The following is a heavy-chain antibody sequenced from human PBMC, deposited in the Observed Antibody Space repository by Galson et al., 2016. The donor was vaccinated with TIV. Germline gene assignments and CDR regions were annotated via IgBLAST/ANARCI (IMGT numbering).Heavy chain of an antibody. D-gene: IGHD3-10*01. CDR2: ISGSGATT. Sequence: SLRLSCAASGFTFSSHAMTWVRQAPGKGLEWVSAISGSGATTHYADAVKGRFTNSRDNSKNTLYVQMDSLRAEDTALYYCAKVPRSGFSYYYGWDVWGQGTTVTVS. J-gene: IGHJ6*02. V-gene: IGHV3-23*01. CDR3: AKVPRSGFSYYYGWDV. CDR1: GFTFSSHA.